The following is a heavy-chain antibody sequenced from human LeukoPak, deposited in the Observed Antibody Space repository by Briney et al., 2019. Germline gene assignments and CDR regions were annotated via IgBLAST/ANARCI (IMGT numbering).Heavy chain of an antibody. V-gene: IGHV1-46*01. J-gene: IGHJ5*02. CDR3: ARGLDSSGYYAP. Sequence: ASVKVSCKASGYTFTSYYIHWVRQAPGQGLEWMGIINPSGGTTSCAQKFQGRVTMTRDTSMSTVYMELSSLRSEDTAVYYCARGLDSSGYYAPWGQGTLVTVSA. CDR1: GYTFTSYY. CDR2: INPSGGTT. D-gene: IGHD3-22*01.